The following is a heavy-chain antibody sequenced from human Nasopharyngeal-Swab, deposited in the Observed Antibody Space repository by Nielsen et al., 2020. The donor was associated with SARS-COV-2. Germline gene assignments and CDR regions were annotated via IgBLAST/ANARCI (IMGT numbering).Heavy chain of an antibody. V-gene: IGHV3-13*04. J-gene: IGHJ6*03. CDR3: ARGAVAVVPAAMRYYYYYYMDV. D-gene: IGHD2-2*01. CDR2: IGTAVDT. Sequence: GESLKISCAASGFTFSSYDMHWVRQATGKGLEWVSAIGTAVDTYYPGSVKGRFTISRKNAKNSLYLQMNSLRAGDTAVYYCARGAVAVVPAAMRYYYYYYMDVWGKGTTVTVSS. CDR1: GFTFSSYD.